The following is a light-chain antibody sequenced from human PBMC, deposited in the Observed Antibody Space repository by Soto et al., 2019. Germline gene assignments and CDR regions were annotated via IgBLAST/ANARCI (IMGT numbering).Light chain of an antibody. J-gene: IGKJ4*01. V-gene: IGKV1-5*03. CDR2: KAS. Sequence: DIQTTQSPSTLFASVGDRVTIICRASQSISSWLAWYQQKPGKAPKLLIYKASSLESGVPSRFSGSGSGTEFTLTISSLQPDDFATYYCQQYKSYPTFGGGTKVDIK. CDR1: QSISSW. CDR3: QQYKSYPT.